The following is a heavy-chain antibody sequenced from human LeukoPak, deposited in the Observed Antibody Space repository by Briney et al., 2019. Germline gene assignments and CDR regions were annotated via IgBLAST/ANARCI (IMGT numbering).Heavy chain of an antibody. CDR1: GGSISSSSYY. V-gene: IGHV4-39*01. Sequence: PSETLSLTCTVSGGSISSSSYYWGWIRQPPGKGLEWTGSIYYSGSTYYNPSLKSRVTISVDTSKNQFSLKLSPVTAADTAVYYCARHEDYYYYMDVWGKGTTVTVSS. J-gene: IGHJ6*03. CDR3: ARHEDYYYYMDV. CDR2: IYYSGST. D-gene: IGHD2-15*01.